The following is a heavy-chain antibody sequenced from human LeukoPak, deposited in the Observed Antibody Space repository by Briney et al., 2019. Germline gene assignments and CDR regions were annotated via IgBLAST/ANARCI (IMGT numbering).Heavy chain of an antibody. Sequence: ASVKVSCKASGYTFTGYYMHRVRQAPGQGLEWMGWINPNSGGTNYAQKFQGRVTMTRDTSISTAYMELSRLRSDDTAVYYCARDVVGAIHYFDYWGQGTLVTVSS. CDR3: ARDVVGAIHYFDY. D-gene: IGHD1-26*01. V-gene: IGHV1-2*02. CDR2: INPNSGGT. J-gene: IGHJ4*02. CDR1: GYTFTGYY.